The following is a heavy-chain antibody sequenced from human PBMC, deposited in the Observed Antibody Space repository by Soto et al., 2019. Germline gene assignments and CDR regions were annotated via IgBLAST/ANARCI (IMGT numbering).Heavy chain of an antibody. V-gene: IGHV1-8*01. D-gene: IGHD1-26*01. CDR3: AREKVGAVDY. Sequence: QVQLVQSGAEVKNPGASVKVSCKASGYTFTSYDINWVRQATGQGLEWMGWMNPNSGNTGYAQKFQGRVTMTRNTSISTAHMELSSLRPAETAVYYCAREKVGAVDYWGQGPLVTVSS. CDR1: GYTFTSYD. J-gene: IGHJ4*02. CDR2: MNPNSGNT.